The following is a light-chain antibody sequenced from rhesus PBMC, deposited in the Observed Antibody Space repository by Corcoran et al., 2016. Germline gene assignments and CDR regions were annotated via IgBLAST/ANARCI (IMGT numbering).Light chain of an antibody. J-gene: IGKJ2*01. CDR3: QQYNTLPYT. CDR1: QGISSF. V-gene: IGKV1-32*01. CDR2: FAY. Sequence: DIQMTQSPSSLSAAVGDRVTITCRASQGISSFLNWYQHKPGKAPDLLFYFAYRLETGVPSRFSGSGSGTEFILTISSLQPEDFATYCCQQYNTLPYTFGQGAKVEIK.